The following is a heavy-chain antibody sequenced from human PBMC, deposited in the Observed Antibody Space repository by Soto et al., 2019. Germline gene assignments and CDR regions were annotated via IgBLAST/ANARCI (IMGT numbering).Heavy chain of an antibody. J-gene: IGHJ6*03. CDR3: AKDGYCSGGSCYSWYMDV. V-gene: IGHV3-23*01. D-gene: IGHD2-15*01. CDR2: VGCSGGST. CDR1: GFTFSSYT. Sequence: PGGSLRLSCAASGFTFSSYTMSWVRQAPRKGLEWVSAVGCSGGSTYYSDSVKGRCAISTDNSKNTLYLQMNSLRAEDTAVYYCAKDGYCSGGSCYSWYMDVWGKGTLVTVSS.